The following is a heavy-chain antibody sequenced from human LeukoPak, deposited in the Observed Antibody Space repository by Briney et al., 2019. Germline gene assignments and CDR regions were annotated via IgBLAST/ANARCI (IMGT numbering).Heavy chain of an antibody. J-gene: IGHJ3*02. D-gene: IGHD3-3*01. CDR3: ARRSPYYDFRSGSILGAFDI. V-gene: IGHV4-34*01. CDR1: GGSFSGYY. CDR2: INHSGST. Sequence: SETLSLTCAVYGGSFSGYYWSWIRQPPGKGLEWIGEINHSGSTNYNPSLKSRVTISVDTSKNQFSLKLSSVTAADTAVYYCARRSPYYDFRSGSILGAFDIWGQGTMVTVSS.